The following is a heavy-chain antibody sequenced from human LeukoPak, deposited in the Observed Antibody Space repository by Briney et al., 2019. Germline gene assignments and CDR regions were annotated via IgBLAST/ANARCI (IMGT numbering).Heavy chain of an antibody. J-gene: IGHJ4*02. Sequence: PSETLSLTCTVSGYSISSGYYWGWIRQPPGKGLEWIGSIYHSGSTYYNPSLKSRVTISVDTSKNQFSLKLSSVTAADTAVYYCARAANYDILTGYDFDYWGQGTLVTVSS. D-gene: IGHD3-9*01. CDR1: GYSISSGYY. CDR3: ARAANYDILTGYDFDY. CDR2: IYHSGST. V-gene: IGHV4-38-2*02.